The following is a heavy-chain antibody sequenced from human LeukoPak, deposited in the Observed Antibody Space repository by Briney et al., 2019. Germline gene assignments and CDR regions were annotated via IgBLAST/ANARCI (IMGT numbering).Heavy chain of an antibody. J-gene: IGHJ3*02. D-gene: IGHD5-24*01. CDR1: GGSISSYY. V-gene: IGHV4-59*08. CDR3: AGNRDAYFLNAFDI. Sequence: SETLSLTCTVSGGSISSYYWSWIRQPPGKGLEWIGYIYYSGSTNYNPSLKSRVTISVDTSKNQFSLKLSSVTAADTAVYYCAGNRDAYFLNAFDIWGQGTMVTVSS. CDR2: IYYSGST.